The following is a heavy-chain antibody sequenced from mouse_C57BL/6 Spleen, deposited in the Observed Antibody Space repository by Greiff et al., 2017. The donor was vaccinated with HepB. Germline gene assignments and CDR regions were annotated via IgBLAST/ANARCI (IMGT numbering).Heavy chain of an antibody. J-gene: IGHJ4*01. CDR1: GFSLTSYG. D-gene: IGHD1-1*01. CDR3: AKNSLTTVVATNHYYAMDY. Sequence: VQLQQSGPGLVQPSQSLSITCTVSGFSLTSYGVHWVRQSPGKGLEWLGVIWRGGSTDYNAAFMSRLSITKDNSKSQVFFKMNSLQADDTARYYCAKNSLTTVVATNHYYAMDYWGQGTSVTVSS. V-gene: IGHV2-5*01. CDR2: IWRGGST.